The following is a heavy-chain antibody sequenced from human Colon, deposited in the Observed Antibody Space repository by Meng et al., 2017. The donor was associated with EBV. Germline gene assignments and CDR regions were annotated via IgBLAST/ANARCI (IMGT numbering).Heavy chain of an antibody. CDR3: ARNGDYNPGLY. J-gene: IGHJ4*02. CDR2: IYHSGTT. D-gene: IGHD4-17*01. Sequence: QVQLQESGPGLVKPSGTLSLTCAVSGDSISNNGWSWVRQPPGKGLEWIGEIYHSGTTNYNPSLRSRVTISVDKSKNRFSLQLTSVTAADTAVYYCARNGDYNPGLYWGQGTLVTVSS. CDR1: GDSISNNG. V-gene: IGHV4-4*02.